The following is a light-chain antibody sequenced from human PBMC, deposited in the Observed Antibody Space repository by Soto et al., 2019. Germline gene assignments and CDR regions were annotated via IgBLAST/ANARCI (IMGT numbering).Light chain of an antibody. CDR3: NSYTSSSTWV. V-gene: IGLV2-14*01. J-gene: IGLJ2*01. Sequence: QSVLTQPASVSGSPGQSITISCTGTSSDIGGYNDVSWYQHHPGKAPKLLIYEVTNRPSGVSNRFSGSKAGNTASLTISGLQAEEGAVYYCNSYTSSSTWVFGGGTKVTVL. CDR1: SSDIGGYND. CDR2: EVT.